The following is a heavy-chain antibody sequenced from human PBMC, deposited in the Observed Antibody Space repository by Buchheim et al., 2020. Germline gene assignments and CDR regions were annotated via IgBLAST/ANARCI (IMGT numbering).Heavy chain of an antibody. CDR1: GASITSGSYY. V-gene: IGHV4-61*02. J-gene: IGHJ5*02. CDR2: IYTNGNT. D-gene: IGHD6-13*01. CDR3: ARGVHQLGRFDP. Sequence: QLQESGPGLVKPSETLSLTCTVSGASITSGSYYWTWIRQPAGKGLEWIGRIYTNGNTNYNPSLKSRVTISVDTSKNQLSLKLASVTAADTAVFYCARGVHQLGRFDPWGQG.